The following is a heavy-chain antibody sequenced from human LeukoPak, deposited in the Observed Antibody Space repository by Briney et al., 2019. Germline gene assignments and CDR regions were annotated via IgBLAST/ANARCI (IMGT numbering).Heavy chain of an antibody. CDR1: GYTFTNYY. CDR3: ARQLGNYYKAFDF. CDR2: INPASAGA. J-gene: IGHJ4*02. Sequence: ASVKVSCKPPGYTFTNYYIHWVRQAPGQGPESVGWINPASAGAAFAPKFQGRVSMTWDSSITTAFMDLTSLRSDDTAIYYCARQLGNYYKAFDFWGQGTLVTVSS. V-gene: IGHV1-2*02. D-gene: IGHD6-6*01.